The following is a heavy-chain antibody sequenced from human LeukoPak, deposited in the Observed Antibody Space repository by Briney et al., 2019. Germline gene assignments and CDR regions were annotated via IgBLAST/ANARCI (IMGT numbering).Heavy chain of an antibody. CDR1: GYNFTSYW. V-gene: IGHV5-51*01. J-gene: IGHJ6*02. CDR3: ARIESGYDYGAYGMDV. D-gene: IGHD5-12*01. Sequence: GESLKISCQGSGYNFTSYWIGWVRQMPGKGLEWMGIIYPGDSETRYSPSFQGQVTMSADKSISTAYLQWSSLKASDTAMYYCARIESGYDYGAYGMDVWGQGTTVTVSS. CDR2: IYPGDSET.